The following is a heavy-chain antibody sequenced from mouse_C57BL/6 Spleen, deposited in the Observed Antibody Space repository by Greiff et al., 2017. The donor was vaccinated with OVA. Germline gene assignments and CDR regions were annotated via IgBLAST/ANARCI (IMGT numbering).Heavy chain of an antibody. CDR1: GYTFTSYW. Sequence: QVQLQQPGTELVKPGASVKLSCKASGYTFTSYWMHWVKQRPGQGLEWIGNINPSNGGTNYNEKFKSKATLTVDKSPSTAYMQLSSLTSEDSAVYYCARGGSNSAWFAYWGQGTLVTVSA. CDR3: ARGGSNSAWFAY. D-gene: IGHD2-5*01. V-gene: IGHV1-53*01. J-gene: IGHJ3*01. CDR2: INPSNGGT.